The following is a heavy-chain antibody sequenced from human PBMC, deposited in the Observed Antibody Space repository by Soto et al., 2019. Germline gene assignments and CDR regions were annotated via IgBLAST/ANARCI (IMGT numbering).Heavy chain of an antibody. CDR1: GFTFSSYS. CDR2: ISSSSSYI. Sequence: PGGSLRLSCAASGFTFSSYSMNWVRQAPGKGLEWVSSISSSSSYIYYADSVKGRFTISRDNAKSSLYLQMNSLRAEDTAVYYCASGRLYYDSSGYYPEDAFDIWGQGTMVTVSS. J-gene: IGHJ3*02. V-gene: IGHV3-21*01. D-gene: IGHD3-22*01. CDR3: ASGRLYYDSSGYYPEDAFDI.